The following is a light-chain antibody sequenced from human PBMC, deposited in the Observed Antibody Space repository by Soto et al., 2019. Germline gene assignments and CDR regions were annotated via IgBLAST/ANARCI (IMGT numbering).Light chain of an antibody. J-gene: IGKJ2*01. V-gene: IGKV3-20*01. CDR2: GSS. CDR3: QQYGNSPPDT. Sequence: EIVLTQSPVTLSLSPGERATLSCRASQSVSSYLAWYQQKPGQAPRLLIYGSSSRATGIPDRFSGSGSGTDFTLTISRLEPEDFAVYYRQQYGNSPPDTFGQGTKLEIK. CDR1: QSVSSY.